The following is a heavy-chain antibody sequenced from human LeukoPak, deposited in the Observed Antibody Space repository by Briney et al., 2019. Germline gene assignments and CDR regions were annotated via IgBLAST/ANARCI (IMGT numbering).Heavy chain of an antibody. J-gene: IGHJ4*02. V-gene: IGHV3-48*04. CDR2: LSGSGHTT. Sequence: PGGSLRLSCAASGFTFSSYAMTWVRQAPGKGLEWVSTLSGSGHTTKYADSVKGRFTISRDNAKNSLFLQMNSLRAEDTAVYYCARLPAYCSSTSCYYDYWGQGTLVTVSS. D-gene: IGHD2-2*01. CDR1: GFTFSSYA. CDR3: ARLPAYCSSTSCYYDY.